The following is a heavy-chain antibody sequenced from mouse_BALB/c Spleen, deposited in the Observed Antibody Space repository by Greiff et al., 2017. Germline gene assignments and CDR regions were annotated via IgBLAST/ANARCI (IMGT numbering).Heavy chain of an antibody. Sequence: EVQLQQSGAELVRPGALVKLSCKASGFNIKDYFMNWVKQSHGKSLEWIGRINPYNGDTFYNQKFKGKATLTVDKSSSTAHMELLSLTSEDSAVYYCGRSSDDYGPFAYWGQGTLVTVSA. CDR2: INPYNGDT. D-gene: IGHD2-4*01. CDR3: GRSSDDYGPFAY. V-gene: IGHV1-37*01. J-gene: IGHJ3*01. CDR1: GFNIKDYF.